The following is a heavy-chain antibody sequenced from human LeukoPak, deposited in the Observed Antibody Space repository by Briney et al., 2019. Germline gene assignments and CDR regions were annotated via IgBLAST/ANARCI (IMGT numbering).Heavy chain of an antibody. CDR1: GGSISSSSYY. CDR3: ARNYDFWSGYYTLDY. D-gene: IGHD3-3*01. CDR2: IYFSGST. J-gene: IGHJ4*02. V-gene: IGHV4-39*07. Sequence: PSETLSLTCTVSGGSISSSSYYWGWIRLPPGKGLEWIGSIYFSGSTYYNPSLKSRVTISVDTSENQFSLKLSSVTAADTAVYYCARNYDFWSGYYTLDYWGQGTLVTVSS.